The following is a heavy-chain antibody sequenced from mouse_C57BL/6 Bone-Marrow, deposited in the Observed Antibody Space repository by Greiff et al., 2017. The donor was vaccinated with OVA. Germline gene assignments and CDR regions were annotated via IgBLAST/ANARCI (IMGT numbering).Heavy chain of an antibody. Sequence: EVMLVESGPVLVKPGASVKMSCKASGYTFTDYYMNWVKQSHGKSLEWIGVINPYNGGTSYNQKFKGKATLTVDKSSSTAYMELNSLTSEDSAVYYCARSLCYGNYVLMDYWGQGTSVTVSS. V-gene: IGHV1-19*01. CDR1: GYTFTDYY. CDR3: ARSLCYGNYVLMDY. CDR2: INPYNGGT. D-gene: IGHD2-1*01. J-gene: IGHJ4*01.